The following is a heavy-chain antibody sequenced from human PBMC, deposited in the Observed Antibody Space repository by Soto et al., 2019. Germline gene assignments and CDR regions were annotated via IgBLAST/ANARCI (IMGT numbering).Heavy chain of an antibody. D-gene: IGHD3-16*01. CDR2: ISYSGST. CDR1: GVSMSSHY. Sequence: QVQLQESGPGLVEPSETLSLTCTVSGVSMSSHYWTWLRQPPGKGLEWIGYISYSGSTYYNPSLKSRVTISADTSRNQFSLTLSSVIAEDTAVYYCARADPDASVGYWGQGTLVTVSS. J-gene: IGHJ4*02. CDR3: ARADPDASVGY. V-gene: IGHV4-59*11.